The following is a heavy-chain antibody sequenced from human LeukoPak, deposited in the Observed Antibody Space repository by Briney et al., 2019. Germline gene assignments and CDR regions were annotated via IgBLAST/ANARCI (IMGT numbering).Heavy chain of an antibody. D-gene: IGHD1-26*01. J-gene: IGHJ4*02. V-gene: IGHV3-33*01. Sequence: PGGSLRLSCAASGFTFSSYGMHWVRQAPGKGLEWVAVIWYDGSNKYYADSVKGRFTISRDNSKNTLYLQMNSLRAEDTAVYYCARAGMGGSHPADYWGQGTLVTVPS. CDR1: GFTFSSYG. CDR3: ARAGMGGSHPADY. CDR2: IWYDGSNK.